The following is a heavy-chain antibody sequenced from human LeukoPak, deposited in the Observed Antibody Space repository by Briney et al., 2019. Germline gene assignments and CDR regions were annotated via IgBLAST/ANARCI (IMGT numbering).Heavy chain of an antibody. J-gene: IGHJ6*03. CDR2: FDPEDGET. CDR1: GYTLTELS. V-gene: IGHV1-24*01. CDR3: ATFLGATVTPGYYYYMDV. D-gene: IGHD4-11*01. Sequence: GASVKVSCKFSGYTLTELSMHWVRQAPGKGLEWMGGFDPEDGETIYAQKFQGRVTMTEDTSTDTAYMELSSLRSEDTAVYYCATFLGATVTPGYYYYMDVWGKGTTVTVSS.